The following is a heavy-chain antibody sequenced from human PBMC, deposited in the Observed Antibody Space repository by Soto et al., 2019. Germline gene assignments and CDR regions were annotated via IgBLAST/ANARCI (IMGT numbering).Heavy chain of an antibody. V-gene: IGHV4-31*03. CDR1: GGSISTGGYY. CDR3: AGEASFWSGYFTHRGYGMDV. J-gene: IGHJ6*02. D-gene: IGHD3-3*01. CDR2: IYYSGST. Sequence: QVQLQESGPGLVKPSQTLSLTCTVSGGSISTGGYYWGWIRQPPGKGLEWLGNIYYSGSTYYNPSRKSRVTISVDTSKNQFPLKLSSVTAADTAVYYCAGEASFWSGYFTHRGYGMDVWGQGTTVTVAS.